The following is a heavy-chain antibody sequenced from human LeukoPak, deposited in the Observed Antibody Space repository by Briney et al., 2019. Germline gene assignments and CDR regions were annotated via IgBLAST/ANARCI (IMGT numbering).Heavy chain of an antibody. Sequence: SETLSLTCTVSGGSMSSYYWSWIRQPPGKGLEWIGYIYYSGSTNYNPSLKSRVTISVDTSKNQFSLKLSSVTAADTAVYYCASAGDYYYDMDVWGQGSTVTVSS. D-gene: IGHD3-10*01. CDR1: GGSMSSYY. CDR2: IYYSGST. V-gene: IGHV4-59*01. J-gene: IGHJ6*02. CDR3: ASAGDYYYDMDV.